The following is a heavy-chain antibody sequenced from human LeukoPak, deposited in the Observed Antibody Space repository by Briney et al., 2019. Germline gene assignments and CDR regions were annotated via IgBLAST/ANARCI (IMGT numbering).Heavy chain of an antibody. CDR1: GFTFNSFS. Sequence: PGGSLRLSCGASGFTFNSFSMSWVRQAPGKGLEWVSAIGGRGDNTWYADSVKGRFTISRDNSKNTLYLQMNSLRAEDTAMYYCAKDLWASETVVGTFRLADYWGQGTLVTVSS. D-gene: IGHD6-19*01. J-gene: IGHJ4*02. V-gene: IGHV3-23*01. CDR2: IGGRGDNT. CDR3: AKDLWASETVVGTFRLADY.